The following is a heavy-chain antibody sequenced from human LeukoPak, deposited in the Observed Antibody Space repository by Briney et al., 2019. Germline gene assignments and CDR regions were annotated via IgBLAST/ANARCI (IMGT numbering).Heavy chain of an antibody. V-gene: IGHV4-59*01. Sequence: PSETLSLTCTVSGGSISSYYWSWIRQPPGKGLEWIGYIYYSGSTNYNPSLKSRVTISVDTSKNQFSLKLSSVTAADTAVYYCVRGGYSSLGPRGYWFDPWGQGTLVTVSS. CDR3: VRGGYSSLGPRGYWFDP. J-gene: IGHJ5*02. D-gene: IGHD6-19*01. CDR2: IYYSGST. CDR1: GGSISSYY.